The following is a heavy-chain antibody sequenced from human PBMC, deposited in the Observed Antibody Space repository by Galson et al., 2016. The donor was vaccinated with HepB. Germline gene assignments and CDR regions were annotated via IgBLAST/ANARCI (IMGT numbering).Heavy chain of an antibody. Sequence: PALVKPTQTLTLTCTFSGLSLSTSGVGVGWIRQPPGKALEWLALIYWDDDKRYSPSLKSRLTITRDTSKNQVVLTMANMDPVDTATYYCAHSLFASVATRLFDYWGQGTLVTVSS. J-gene: IGHJ4*02. D-gene: IGHD6-6*01. V-gene: IGHV2-5*02. CDR3: AHSLFASVATRLFDY. CDR1: GLSLSTSGVG. CDR2: IYWDDDK.